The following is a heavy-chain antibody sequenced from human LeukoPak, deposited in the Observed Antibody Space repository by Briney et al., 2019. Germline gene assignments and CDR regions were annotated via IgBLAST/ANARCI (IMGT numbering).Heavy chain of an antibody. Sequence: GGSLRLSCAASGFTFDDFAMSWVRQAPGKGLEWVSGINWNGGSTGYADSVKGRFTTSRDNAKNSLYLQMNSLRAEDTAVYYCARDAAAGPFDYWGQGTLVTVSS. CDR2: INWNGGST. CDR1: GFTFDDFA. V-gene: IGHV3-20*04. J-gene: IGHJ4*02. D-gene: IGHD6-13*01. CDR3: ARDAAAGPFDY.